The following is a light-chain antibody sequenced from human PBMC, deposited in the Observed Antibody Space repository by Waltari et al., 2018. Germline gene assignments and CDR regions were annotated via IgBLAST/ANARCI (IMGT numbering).Light chain of an antibody. CDR1: SSDLGGYTY. CDR2: EVS. V-gene: IGLV2-14*01. CDR3: GSYTSISTYV. J-gene: IGLJ1*01. Sequence: QSALTPPASVSGSPGQSITISCPGTSSDLGGYTYVSWYQQHPGKAPKLVIYEVSNRPSGVSNRFSGSKSGNTASLTISGLQAEDEADYYCGSYTSISTYVFGTGTKVTVL.